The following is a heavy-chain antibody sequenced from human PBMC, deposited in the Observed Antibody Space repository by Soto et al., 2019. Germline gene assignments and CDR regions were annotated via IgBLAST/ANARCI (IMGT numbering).Heavy chain of an antibody. CDR3: AKEFFAAADAATSAFDR. V-gene: IGHV3-23*01. CDR1: GFTFSSHA. CDR2: VDGSGGDT. D-gene: IGHD6-25*01. Sequence: PGGSLRLSCAASGFTFSSHAMGWLRQAPGTGPEWVASVDGSGGDTSYADSVKGRFTISRDNSDNSLYLHMNSLRAEDTGRYFCAKEFFAAADAATSAFDRWGQGTLVTVSS. J-gene: IGHJ4*02.